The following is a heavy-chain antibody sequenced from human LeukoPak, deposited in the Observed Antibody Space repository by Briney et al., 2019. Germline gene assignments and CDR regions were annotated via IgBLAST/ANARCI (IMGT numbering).Heavy chain of an antibody. CDR1: GGSMSSYY. CDR3: VREPRYCTTTSCHAYAFDI. CDR2: IYYSGST. J-gene: IGHJ3*02. V-gene: IGHV4-59*01. Sequence: PSETLSLTCSVSGGSMSSYYWSWIRRPPGKGLEWIGYIYYSGSTDYNPSLKSRVTISIDMSKNQFSLRLHSVTAADTAFYYCVREPRYCTTTSCHAYAFDIWGQGTMVTVSS. D-gene: IGHD2-2*01.